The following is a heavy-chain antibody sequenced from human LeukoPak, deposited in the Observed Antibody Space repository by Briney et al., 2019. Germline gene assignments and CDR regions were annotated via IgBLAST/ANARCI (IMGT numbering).Heavy chain of an antibody. CDR1: GGSFSGYY. CDR3: AGLRVVVAATGGWFDP. J-gene: IGHJ5*02. V-gene: IGHV4-34*01. CDR2: INHSGST. Sequence: PSETLSLTCAVYGGSFSGYYWSWIRQPPGKGLEWIGEINHSGSTNYNPSLKSRVTISVDTSKNQFSLKLSSVTAADTAVYYCAGLRVVVAATGGWFDPWGQGTLVTVSS. D-gene: IGHD2-15*01.